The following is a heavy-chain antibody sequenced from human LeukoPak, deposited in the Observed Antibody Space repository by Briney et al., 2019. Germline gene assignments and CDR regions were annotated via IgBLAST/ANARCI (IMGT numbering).Heavy chain of an antibody. Sequence: GASVKVSCKASGYTFTSYYMHWVRQAPGQGLEWMGIINPSGGSTSYAQKFQGRVTITTDTSTSTAYMELRSLRSDDTAVYYCARDRAAAGLDYWGQGTLVTVSS. J-gene: IGHJ4*02. CDR1: GYTFTSYY. D-gene: IGHD6-13*01. CDR2: INPSGGST. V-gene: IGHV1-46*01. CDR3: ARDRAAAGLDY.